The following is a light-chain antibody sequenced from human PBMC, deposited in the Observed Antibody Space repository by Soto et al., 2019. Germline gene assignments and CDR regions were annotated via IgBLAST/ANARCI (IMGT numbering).Light chain of an antibody. CDR1: ESIRNY. CDR2: AAS. CDR3: QQYNSYGWT. V-gene: IGKV1-39*01. Sequence: DIQMTQSPSSLSAFVGDRVTITFRASESIRNYLNWYQQKPGKAPKLLIYAASSLQSGVPLRFSGSGSGTEFTLTISSLQPDDFATYYCQQYNSYGWTFGQGTKVDI. J-gene: IGKJ1*01.